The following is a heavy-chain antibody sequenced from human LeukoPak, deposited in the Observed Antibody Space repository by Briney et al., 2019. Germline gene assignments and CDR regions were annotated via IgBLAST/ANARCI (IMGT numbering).Heavy chain of an antibody. Sequence: GASVKVSCKASGYTLTELSMHWVRQAPGKGLEWMGGFDPEDGETIYAQKLQGRVTMTEDTSTDTAYMELSSLRSEDAAVYYCATAKYSSGWYGAFDIWGQGTMVTVSS. CDR3: ATAKYSSGWYGAFDI. V-gene: IGHV1-24*01. CDR1: GYTLTELS. CDR2: FDPEDGET. J-gene: IGHJ3*02. D-gene: IGHD6-19*01.